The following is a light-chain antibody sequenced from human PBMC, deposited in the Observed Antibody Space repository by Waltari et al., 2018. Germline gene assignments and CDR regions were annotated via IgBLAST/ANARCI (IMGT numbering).Light chain of an antibody. CDR3: QQYNSWPRT. V-gene: IGKV3-15*01. Sequence: EIVMTQSPDTLSVSPGERVTLSCRTSQNIGYNLGWYQQKRGQAPTLLMFGGFTRASGIPARFSGSGSGTDFTLTVSSLQSEDFAVYFCQQYNSWPRTFGQGTKVELK. CDR1: QNIGYN. CDR2: GGF. J-gene: IGKJ1*01.